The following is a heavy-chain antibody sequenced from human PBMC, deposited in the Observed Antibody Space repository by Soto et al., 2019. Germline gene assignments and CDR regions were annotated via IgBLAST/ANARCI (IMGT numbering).Heavy chain of an antibody. Sequence: QAQLMQVGGEVKKPGASVKVSCKASGYTFTDYYLQWVRQAAGQELEWMGWINVQSGDTNYAQKFQGRVTMTRDTSIDTAYLELRSLRSDDTAVYYCARDFWRYPISGMDVWCQGTTVTVS. D-gene: IGHD3-3*01. J-gene: IGHJ6*02. CDR3: ARDFWRYPISGMDV. CDR1: GYTFTDYY. V-gene: IGHV1-2*02. CDR2: INVQSGDT.